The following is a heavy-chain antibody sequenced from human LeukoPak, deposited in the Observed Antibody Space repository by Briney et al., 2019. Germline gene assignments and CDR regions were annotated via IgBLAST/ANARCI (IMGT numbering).Heavy chain of an antibody. CDR3: ARGRPDIVRVVVRIRFDP. CDR1: GGSFSGYY. Sequence: PSETLSLTCAVYGGSFSGYYWSWIRQPPGKGLEWIGEINHSGSTNYNPSLKSRVTISADMSKNQFSLRLSSVTAADTAVYYCARGRPDIVRVVVRIRFDPWGQGTLVTVSS. J-gene: IGHJ5*02. D-gene: IGHD2-8*02. CDR2: INHSGST. V-gene: IGHV4-34*01.